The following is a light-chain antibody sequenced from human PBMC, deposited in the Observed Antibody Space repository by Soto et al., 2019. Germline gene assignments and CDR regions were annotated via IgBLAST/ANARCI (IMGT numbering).Light chain of an antibody. J-gene: IGKJ3*01. CDR1: QDIRNF. CDR2: APS. V-gene: IGKV1-27*01. Sequence: DIQMTQSPSSLSASVGDRVTITCRASQDIRNFVAWYQQKPGNAPKLLIYAPSTLQSGVPSRFNGSGSRTDFPLTINHLQPDDVETYYYQTSRSVPVLGPGTKVEI. CDR3: QTSRSVPV.